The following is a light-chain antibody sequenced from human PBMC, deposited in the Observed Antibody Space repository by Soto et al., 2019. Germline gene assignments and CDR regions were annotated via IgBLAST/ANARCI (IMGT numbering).Light chain of an antibody. CDR3: ISYTSSDTYV. J-gene: IGLJ1*01. V-gene: IGLV2-14*01. CDR1: SSDVGAYKY. Sequence: SALTQPASVSGSPGQSITISCTGTSSDVGAYKYVSWYQQHPGKAPKLMIYDVSSRPSGVSNRFSGSKSGNTASLIISGLQAEDEADYYCISYTSSDTYVFGTGNKVTVL. CDR2: DVS.